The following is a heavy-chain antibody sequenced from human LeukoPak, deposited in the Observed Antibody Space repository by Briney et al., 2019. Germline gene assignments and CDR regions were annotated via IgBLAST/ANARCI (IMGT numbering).Heavy chain of an antibody. V-gene: IGHV3-48*03. Sequence: GGSLRLSCAASGFTFSSYEMNWVRQAPGKGLEWVSYISSIGSTIYYADSVKGGFTTSRDNAKHSLYLQMNSLRAEDTGVYYCERAHYYDSSELDFWGQGPLVTVSS. CDR1: GFTFSSYE. J-gene: IGHJ4*02. CDR2: ISSIGSTI. CDR3: ERAHYYDSSELDF. D-gene: IGHD3-22*01.